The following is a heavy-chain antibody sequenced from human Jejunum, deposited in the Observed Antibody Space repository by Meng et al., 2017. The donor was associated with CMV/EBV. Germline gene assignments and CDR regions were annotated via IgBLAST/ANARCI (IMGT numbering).Heavy chain of an antibody. Sequence: CSVSGAYIGSGTYYWSWIRQHPGKGLEWIGFIHSRGSIYYNPSLKSRVSISSDTSNNYFSLTLTSVTPADTAIYYCARDTIRDGVDYWGQGTLVTVSS. CDR1: GAYIGSGTYY. V-gene: IGHV4-31*03. D-gene: IGHD3-3*01. CDR3: ARDTIRDGVDY. J-gene: IGHJ4*02. CDR2: IHSRGSI.